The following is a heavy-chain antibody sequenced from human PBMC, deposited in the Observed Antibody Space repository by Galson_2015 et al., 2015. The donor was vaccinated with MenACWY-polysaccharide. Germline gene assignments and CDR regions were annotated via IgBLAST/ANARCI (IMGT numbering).Heavy chain of an antibody. CDR3: ARGYSGYD. CDR2: IKSDGSST. Sequence: SLRLSCAASGFTFSTCWMHWVRQAPGKGLVWVSRIKSDGSSTSYADSVKGRFTISRDNAKNTLYLQMNSLRAEDTAVCYCARGYSGYDWGQGTLVTVSS. D-gene: IGHD5-12*01. V-gene: IGHV3-74*01. J-gene: IGHJ4*02. CDR1: GFTFSTCW.